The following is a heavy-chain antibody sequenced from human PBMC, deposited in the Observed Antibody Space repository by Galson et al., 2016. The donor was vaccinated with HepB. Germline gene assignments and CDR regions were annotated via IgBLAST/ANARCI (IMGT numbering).Heavy chain of an antibody. V-gene: IGHV3-9*01. CDR2: ISWNSGTK. Sequence: SLRLSCAGSGFTFDDYAMHWVRQAPGKGLEWVSGISWNSGTKDYADSVKGRFAISRDNAKSSLYLQMNSLRAEDTAVYYCARHPQNNLWGQGTLVTVSS. CDR3: ARHPQNNL. D-gene: IGHD1/OR15-1a*01. CDR1: GFTFDDYA. J-gene: IGHJ4*02.